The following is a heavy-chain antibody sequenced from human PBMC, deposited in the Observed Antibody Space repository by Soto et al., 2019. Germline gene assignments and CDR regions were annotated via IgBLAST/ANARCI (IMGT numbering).Heavy chain of an antibody. D-gene: IGHD3-22*01. Sequence: EVQLLASGGGLVQPGGSLRLSCAASGFTFNIYAMRWVRQAPGKGMQWVSAISGSAGSTHYGDSGKGPFTISRDNSKNTLYLQMNRLSAEDTPIYYCARERTSGYSTLYNSLDPWGLGTLVTVS. CDR3: ARERTSGYSTLYNSLDP. CDR1: GFTFNIYA. V-gene: IGHV3-23*01. CDR2: ISGSAGST. J-gene: IGHJ5*02.